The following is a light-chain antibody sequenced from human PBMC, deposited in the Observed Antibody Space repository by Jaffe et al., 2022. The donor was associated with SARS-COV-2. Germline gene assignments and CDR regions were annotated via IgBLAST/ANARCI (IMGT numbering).Light chain of an antibody. CDR3: QQYGSSPRYA. CDR1: QRVNSRS. V-gene: IGKV3-20*01. J-gene: IGKJ2*01. CDR2: GTS. Sequence: ENVLTQSPGTLSLSPGERATLSCRASQRVNSRSLAWYQQKPGQAPRVLIYGTSNRATGIPDRFSGSGSGTDFTLTISRLEPEDFAVYYCQQYGSSPRYAFGQGTKLEIK.